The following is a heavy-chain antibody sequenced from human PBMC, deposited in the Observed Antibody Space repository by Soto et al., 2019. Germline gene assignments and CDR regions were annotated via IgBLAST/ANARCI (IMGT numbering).Heavy chain of an antibody. J-gene: IGHJ4*02. D-gene: IGHD3-10*01. CDR1: CGSLSDYW. CDR2: INHSGHT. Sequence: PSETLSLTCVVYCGSLSDYWWTWIRQTPGKGLEWIGEINHSGHTNYNPSLKSRVTISLDTSQNQFSLKLTSVTAADTAVYYCARDFGAGAHFDHWGQGSLVT. V-gene: IGHV4-34*01. CDR3: ARDFGAGAHFDH.